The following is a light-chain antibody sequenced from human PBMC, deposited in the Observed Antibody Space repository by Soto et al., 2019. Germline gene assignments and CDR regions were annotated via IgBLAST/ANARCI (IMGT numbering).Light chain of an antibody. Sequence: IVLTQSPGTLYLSPVETATLSCRASESLSPHSIAWYQQKPGQAPRLLIYGPSGRATGIPDRSSGSGSETHFTLTISGLETEDYAMYYCQQFHNSLQTFGQGTKVEV. CDR2: GPS. CDR3: QQFHNSLQT. CDR1: ESLSPHS. J-gene: IGKJ1*01. V-gene: IGKV3-20*01.